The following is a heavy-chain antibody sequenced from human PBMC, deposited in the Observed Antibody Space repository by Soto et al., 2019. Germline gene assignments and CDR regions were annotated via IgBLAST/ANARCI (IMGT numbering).Heavy chain of an antibody. Sequence: PGGSLRLSCAASGFTLSSYAMSWVRQAPGKGLEWVSALSVSLGNTHYADSVKGRFTISRDNAKNSLFLQMNNLRAEDTGVYYCASLGRHGWGQGTTVTVSS. CDR2: LSVSLGNT. CDR3: ASLGRHG. J-gene: IGHJ6*02. D-gene: IGHD3-16*01. V-gene: IGHV3-21*01. CDR1: GFTLSSYA.